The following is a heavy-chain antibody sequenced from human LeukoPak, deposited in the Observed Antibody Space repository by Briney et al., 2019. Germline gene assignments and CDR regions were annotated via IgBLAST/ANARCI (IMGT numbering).Heavy chain of an antibody. CDR3: AKEGGDTGLDAFDI. CDR1: GXTLSTYG. D-gene: IGHD2-21*02. J-gene: IGHJ3*02. V-gene: IGHV3-30*18. Sequence: PGGSLRLSCAASGXTLSTYGMHWVRQAPGKGLEWVAVISYDGSNKYYADSVKGRFTISRDNSKNTLYLQMNGLRAEDTAVYYCAKEGGDTGLDAFDIWGQGTMVTVSS. CDR2: ISYDGSNK.